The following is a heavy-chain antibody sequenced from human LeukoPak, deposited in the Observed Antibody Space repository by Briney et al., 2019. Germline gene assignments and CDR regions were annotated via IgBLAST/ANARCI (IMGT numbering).Heavy chain of an antibody. V-gene: IGHV4-34*01. J-gene: IGHJ6*01. CDR3: ASEFYYG. Sequence: PSETVSLPCALYGGFLTSYYWSWIRQPPGQGLEWIGEIDHNGNTNYNPSLKSRVTISVDTSKNHFSLRMNSVTAADTAVYYCASEFYYG. CDR2: IDHNGNT. CDR1: GGFLTSYY. D-gene: IGHD3-10*01.